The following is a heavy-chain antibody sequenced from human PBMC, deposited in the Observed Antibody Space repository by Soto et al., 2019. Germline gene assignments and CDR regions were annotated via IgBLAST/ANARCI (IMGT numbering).Heavy chain of an antibody. CDR3: AREAIWFGELFPQEPDY. CDR1: GGSFSCYY. J-gene: IGHJ4*02. D-gene: IGHD3-10*01. Sequence: SETLSLTCAVYGGSFSCYYWSWIRQPPGKGLEWIGEINHSGSTNYNPSLKSRVTISVDTSKNQFSLKLSPVTAADTAVYYCAREAIWFGELFPQEPDYWGQGTLVTVSS. V-gene: IGHV4-34*01. CDR2: INHSGST.